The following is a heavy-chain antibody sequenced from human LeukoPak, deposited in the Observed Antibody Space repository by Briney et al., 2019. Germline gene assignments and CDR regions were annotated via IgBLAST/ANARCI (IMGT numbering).Heavy chain of an antibody. CDR1: GFTFSGYW. D-gene: IGHD5-18*01. Sequence: QPGGSLRLSCAASGFTFSGYWMSWVRQAPGEGLEWVANIKQDGSEKYYVDSVKGRFTISRDNAKNSLFLQMNSLRAEDTATYYCTRVLRGYAYGYLFDYWGQGTLVTVSS. CDR3: TRVLRGYAYGYLFDY. CDR2: IKQDGSEK. V-gene: IGHV3-7*01. J-gene: IGHJ4*02.